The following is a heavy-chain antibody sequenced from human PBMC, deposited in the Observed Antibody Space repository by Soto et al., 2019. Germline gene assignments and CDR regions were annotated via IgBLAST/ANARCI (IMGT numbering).Heavy chain of an antibody. V-gene: IGHV4-59*01. CDR3: ARRYSVYAPGSFDI. CDR1: GGSISGYF. CDR2: ADYTGNT. D-gene: IGHD5-12*01. J-gene: IGHJ3*02. Sequence: SETLSLTYTVSGGSISGYFWSWIRQPPGKGLEWIGNADYTGNTNYNPSLNSRVTISVDTSKNQFSLILSSVTTADTAVYYCARRYSVYAPGSFDIWGQGTMVTVSS.